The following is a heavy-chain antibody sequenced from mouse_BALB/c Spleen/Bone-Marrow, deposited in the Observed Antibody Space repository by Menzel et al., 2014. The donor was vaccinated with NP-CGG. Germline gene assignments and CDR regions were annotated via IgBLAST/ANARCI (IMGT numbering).Heavy chain of an antibody. Sequence: VQRVESGPELVRPGVSVKISCKGSGYTFTDYAMHWVKQSHAKSLEWIGVISTYSGNTNYNQKFKGKATMTVDKSSSTAYMELARLTSEDSATYYCASPIYYGNYEGFAYWGQGTLVTVSA. J-gene: IGHJ3*01. D-gene: IGHD2-1*01. CDR1: GYTFTDYA. V-gene: IGHV1-67*01. CDR3: ASPIYYGNYEGFAY. CDR2: ISTYSGNT.